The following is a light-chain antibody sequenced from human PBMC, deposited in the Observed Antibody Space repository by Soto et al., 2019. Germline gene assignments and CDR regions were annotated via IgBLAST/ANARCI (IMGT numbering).Light chain of an antibody. Sequence: DIQMTQSPSSLSASVGDRVTITCRACLPISNSLAWYQQKPGKIPNLLIYAASTLQAGVPSLFSDSGSGTDFTLTISILHPEDVAVYYCQKYNSAPLTFGGGTKVEIK. V-gene: IGKV1-27*01. J-gene: IGKJ4*01. CDR3: QKYNSAPLT. CDR2: AAS. CDR1: LPISNS.